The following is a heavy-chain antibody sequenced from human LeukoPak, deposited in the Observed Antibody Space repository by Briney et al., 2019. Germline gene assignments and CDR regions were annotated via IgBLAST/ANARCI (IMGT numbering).Heavy chain of an antibody. V-gene: IGHV3-15*01. CDR1: GFTFSDYY. CDR2: IKSKTDGGTT. J-gene: IGHJ4*02. D-gene: IGHD3-3*01. Sequence: GGSLRLSCAASGFTFSDYYMSWVRQAPGKGLEWVGRIKSKTDGGTTDYAAPVKGRFTISRDDSKNTLYLQMNSLKTEDTAVYYYTTDGPPPHDFWSGYPFDYWGQGTLVTVSS. CDR3: TTDGPPPHDFWSGYPFDY.